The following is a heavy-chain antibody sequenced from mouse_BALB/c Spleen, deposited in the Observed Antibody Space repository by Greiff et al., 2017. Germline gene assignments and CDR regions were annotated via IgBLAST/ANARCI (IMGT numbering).Heavy chain of an antibody. Sequence: EVQLVESGPSLVKPSQTLSLTCSVTGDSITRGYWNWIRKFPGNKLEYMGYISYSGSTYYIPSLKSRISITRDTSKNQYYLQLNSVTTEDTATYYCARRGVTTFAMDYWGQGTSVTVSS. J-gene: IGHJ4*01. D-gene: IGHD2-1*01. V-gene: IGHV3-8*02. CDR2: ISYSGST. CDR3: ARRGVTTFAMDY. CDR1: GDSITRGY.